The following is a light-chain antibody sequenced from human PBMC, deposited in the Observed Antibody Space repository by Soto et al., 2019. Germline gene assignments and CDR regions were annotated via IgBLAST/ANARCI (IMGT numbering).Light chain of an antibody. CDR2: KAS. J-gene: IGKJ1*01. Sequence: DIQMTQSPSTLSASVGDRVTITCRASQSIKNWLAWYQQKPGKAPNLLIYKASNLESGVPSRFSGSGSGTEFTLTISSLQPDDFATYYCQQYNDYSWTFGQGTKVEIK. CDR3: QQYNDYSWT. V-gene: IGKV1-5*03. CDR1: QSIKNW.